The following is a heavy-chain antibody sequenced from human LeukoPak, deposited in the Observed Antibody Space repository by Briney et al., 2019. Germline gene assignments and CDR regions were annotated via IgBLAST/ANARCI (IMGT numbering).Heavy chain of an antibody. D-gene: IGHD6-13*01. V-gene: IGHV3-9*01. CDR3: AKDSYSSSWYRLFDY. Sequence: GGYLRLSCAASGFTFDDYDMHWVRQVPGKGLEWVSGIRWNSGSIDYEDSVRGRLTISIDNAKNSLYLQMSSLRAEDAALYYCAKDSYSSSWYRLFDYWGQGTLVTVSS. CDR1: GFTFDDYD. CDR2: IRWNSGSI. J-gene: IGHJ4*02.